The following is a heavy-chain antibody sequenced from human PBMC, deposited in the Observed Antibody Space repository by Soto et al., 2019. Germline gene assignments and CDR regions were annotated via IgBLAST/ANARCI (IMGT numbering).Heavy chain of an antibody. J-gene: IGHJ4*02. V-gene: IGHV4-4*07. CDR3: AGGAAADYFDY. CDR1: RGSFSTYY. D-gene: IGHD6-13*01. CDR2: IYSTGST. Sequence: SETLSLTCSGSRGSFSTYYWTWIRQPAGKGLEWIGRIYSTGSTLYNTSLKSRITMSVDTSKNQFSLKLSSVTAADTGVYYCAGGAAADYFDYWGQGTLVNVSS.